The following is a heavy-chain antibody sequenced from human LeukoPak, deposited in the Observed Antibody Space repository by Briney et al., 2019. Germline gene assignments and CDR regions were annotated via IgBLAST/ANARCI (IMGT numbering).Heavy chain of an antibody. D-gene: IGHD5-18*01. J-gene: IGHJ4*02. V-gene: IGHV3-11*01. CDR2: ISSSGSTI. Sequence: GGSLGLSCAASGFTFSDYYMSWIRQAPGKGLEWVSYISSSGSTIYYADSVKGRYTISRDNAKNSLYLQMNSLRAEDTAVYYCARDRVDTAMEFDYWGQGTLVTVSS. CDR3: ARDRVDTAMEFDY. CDR1: GFTFSDYY.